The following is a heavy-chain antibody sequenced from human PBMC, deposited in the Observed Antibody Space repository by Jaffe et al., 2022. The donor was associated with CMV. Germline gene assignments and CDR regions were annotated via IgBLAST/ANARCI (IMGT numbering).Heavy chain of an antibody. Sequence: QVQLQQWGAGLLKPSETLSLTCAVYGGSFSGYYWSWIRQPPGKGLEWIGEINHSGSTNYNPSLKSRVTISVDTSKNQFSLKLSSVTAADTAVYYCARGPALWATVPGYFDYWGQGTLVTVSS. J-gene: IGHJ4*02. CDR2: INHSGST. CDR3: ARGPALWATVPGYFDY. CDR1: GGSFSGYY. D-gene: IGHD4-17*01. V-gene: IGHV4-34*01.